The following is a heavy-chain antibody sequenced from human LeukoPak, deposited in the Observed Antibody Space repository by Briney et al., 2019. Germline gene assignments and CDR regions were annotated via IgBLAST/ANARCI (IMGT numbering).Heavy chain of an antibody. CDR3: ARGLGYCSSTSCYGPADY. D-gene: IGHD2-2*01. J-gene: IGHJ4*02. CDR1: GGSISSYY. V-gene: IGHV4-59*01. CDR2: IYYSGSI. Sequence: SETLSLTCTVSGGSISSYYWSWVRQPPGKGLEWIGYIYYSGSINYNPSLKSRVTISVDTSKNQFSLKLSSVTAADTAVYYCARGLGYCSSTSCYGPADYWGQGTLVTVSS.